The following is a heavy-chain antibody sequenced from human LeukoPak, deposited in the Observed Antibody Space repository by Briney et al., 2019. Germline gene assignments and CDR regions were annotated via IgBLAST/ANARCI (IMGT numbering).Heavy chain of an antibody. D-gene: IGHD6-13*01. J-gene: IGHJ6*02. Sequence: GASVKVSCKASGFTFTTSAIQWVRQGRGQSLEWIGWIVVGRDSTNYAQKFQQRVTITRDMATSTAYMELSSLRSDDTAVYYCAATIAANTDYYGMDVWGQGTTVTVSS. CDR3: AATIAANTDYYGMDV. V-gene: IGHV1-58*02. CDR1: GFTFTTSA. CDR2: IVVGRDST.